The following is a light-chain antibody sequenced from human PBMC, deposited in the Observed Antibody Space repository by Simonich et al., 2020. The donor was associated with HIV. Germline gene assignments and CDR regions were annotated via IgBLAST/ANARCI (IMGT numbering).Light chain of an antibody. CDR3: QQTYNTPPWT. CDR1: QYISSY. V-gene: IGKV1-39*01. CDR2: AAS. J-gene: IGKJ1*01. Sequence: DIQMTQSPSSLSASVGDRVTITCLASQYISSYLNWYQQKPGKAPKLLISAASSLQSGVPSRFSGSGAGTDFTLTISSLQPEDFTTYYCQQTYNTPPWTFGQGTKVEIK.